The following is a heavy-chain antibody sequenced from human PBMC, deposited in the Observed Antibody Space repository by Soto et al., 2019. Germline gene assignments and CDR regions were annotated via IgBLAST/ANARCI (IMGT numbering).Heavy chain of an antibody. V-gene: IGHV4-59*01. D-gene: IGHD6-19*01. J-gene: IGHJ3*02. CDR3: ASYSSGWYSRAFDI. CDR1: GVSTTAYY. CDR2: THHSGYI. Sequence: PSETLSLTCSVSGVSTTAYYWGWVRQAPGRGLEWIGFTHHSGYINHSPSLKSRVTISVDTSKNQFSLKLSSVTAADTAVYYCASYSSGWYSRAFDIWGQGTMVTVSS.